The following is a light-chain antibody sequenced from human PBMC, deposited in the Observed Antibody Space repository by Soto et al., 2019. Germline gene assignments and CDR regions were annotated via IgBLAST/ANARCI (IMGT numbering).Light chain of an antibody. CDR3: QQYGSSPRT. Sequence: EIVLTQSPGTLSLSPGERATLSCRASQSVSSTYLAWYQQKLGQAPRLLIYGASIRATGIPDRFSGSGSGTDFTLTISRLEPEDFAVYYCQQYGSSPRTFGQGTKQDIK. J-gene: IGKJ2*01. CDR1: QSVSSTY. V-gene: IGKV3-20*01. CDR2: GAS.